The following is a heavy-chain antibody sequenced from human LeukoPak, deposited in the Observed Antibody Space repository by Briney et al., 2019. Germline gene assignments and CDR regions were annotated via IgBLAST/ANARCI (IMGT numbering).Heavy chain of an antibody. Sequence: GGSLRLSCAASGFTFSSSWMHWVRQAPGKGLEWVSGISWNSGSIGYADSVKGRFTISRDNAKNSLYLQMNSLRAEDTALYYCAKDFSYDSSGDFDYWGQGTLVTVSS. D-gene: IGHD3-22*01. V-gene: IGHV3-9*01. J-gene: IGHJ4*02. CDR2: ISWNSGSI. CDR3: AKDFSYDSSGDFDY. CDR1: GFTFSSSW.